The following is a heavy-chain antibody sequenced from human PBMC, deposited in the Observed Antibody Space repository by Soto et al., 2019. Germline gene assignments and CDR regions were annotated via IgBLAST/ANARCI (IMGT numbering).Heavy chain of an antibody. J-gene: IGHJ6*02. Sequence: LGESLKISCKGSGYSFTSYWIGWVRQMPGKGLEWMGVIYPGDSDTRYSPSFQGQVTISADKSISTAYLQWSSLKASDTAMYYCARGTGSSRYYYYYGMDVWGQGTTVTVSS. D-gene: IGHD3-9*01. CDR1: GYSFTSYW. V-gene: IGHV5-51*01. CDR2: IYPGDSDT. CDR3: ARGTGSSRYYYYYGMDV.